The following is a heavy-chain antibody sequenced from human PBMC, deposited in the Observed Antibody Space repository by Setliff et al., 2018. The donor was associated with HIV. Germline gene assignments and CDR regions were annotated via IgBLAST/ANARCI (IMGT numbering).Heavy chain of an antibody. CDR2: IRSSGET. J-gene: IGHJ4*02. CDR3: TIPASSLAPN. CDR1: GASISSHNYY. V-gene: IGHV4-39*01. Sequence: SETLSLTCTVSGASISSHNYYWGWIRQSPGKGLEWIASIRSSGETYYNPSLQSRVIISVDTSNNQISLKLTSVTAADTAVYYCTIPASSLAPNWGRGTQVTVSS.